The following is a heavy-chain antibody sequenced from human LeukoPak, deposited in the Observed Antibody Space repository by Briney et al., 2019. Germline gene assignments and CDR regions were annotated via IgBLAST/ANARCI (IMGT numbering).Heavy chain of an antibody. Sequence: PGGSLRLSCAASGFTFSSYAMSWVRQAPGKGLEWVSAISGSGGSTYYADSVKGRFTISRDNSKNTLYLQMNSLRAEDTAVYYCAKPSSRHYYYYYMDVWGKGTTVTVSS. CDR3: AKPSSRHYYYYYMDV. D-gene: IGHD3-10*01. J-gene: IGHJ6*03. CDR2: ISGSGGST. V-gene: IGHV3-23*01. CDR1: GFTFSSYA.